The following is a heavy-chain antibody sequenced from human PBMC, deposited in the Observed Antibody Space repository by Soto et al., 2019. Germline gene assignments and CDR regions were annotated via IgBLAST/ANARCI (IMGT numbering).Heavy chain of an antibody. CDR1: GFSFSTYS. Sequence: GGSLRLSCEASGFSFSTYSMHWVRQAPGKGLEWVSSIGRRNDIYYADSVKGRFTISRDNAKNSVSLQMNSLRDEDTAVYYCAREETAWPLAYGLDVWGQGTTVNVSS. J-gene: IGHJ6*02. D-gene: IGHD2-21*02. V-gene: IGHV3-21*01. CDR2: IGRRNDI. CDR3: AREETAWPLAYGLDV.